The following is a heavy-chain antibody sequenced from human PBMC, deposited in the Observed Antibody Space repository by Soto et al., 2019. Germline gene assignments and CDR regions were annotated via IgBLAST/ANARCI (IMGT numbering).Heavy chain of an antibody. Sequence: EVQLLESGGGLVQPGGSLRLSCAASGFTFSSYAMSWVRQAPGKGLEWVSAISGSGGSTYYADSVQGRFTISRDNSKNTLCLQMNSLRAEDTVVYYCVKDQRRITIFGVVGNWLDPWGQGTLVIVFS. CDR3: VKDQRRITIFGVVGNWLDP. CDR1: GFTFSSYA. D-gene: IGHD3-3*01. CDR2: ISGSGGST. J-gene: IGHJ5*02. V-gene: IGHV3-23*01.